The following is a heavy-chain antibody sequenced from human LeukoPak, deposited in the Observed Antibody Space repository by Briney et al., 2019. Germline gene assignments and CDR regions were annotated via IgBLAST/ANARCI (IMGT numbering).Heavy chain of an antibody. Sequence: SETLSLTCTVSGGSISSCYWSWIRQPPGKGLEWIGYIYYSGSTNYNPSLKSRVTISVDTSKNQFSLKLSSVTAADTAVYYCARSASYYDFWSGYPTYYYYYGMDVWGQGTTVTVSS. D-gene: IGHD3-3*01. CDR3: ARSASYYDFWSGYPTYYYYYGMDV. CDR1: GGSISSCY. CDR2: IYYSGST. V-gene: IGHV4-59*01. J-gene: IGHJ6*02.